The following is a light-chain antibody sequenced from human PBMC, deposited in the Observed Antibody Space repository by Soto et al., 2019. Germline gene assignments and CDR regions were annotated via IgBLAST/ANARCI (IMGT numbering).Light chain of an antibody. J-gene: IGLJ7*01. Sequence: QSVLTQPPSASGTPGQRVTISCSGSSSNIGSNTVNWYQQLPGTAPKLLICTNNQRPSWVPDRFSCSKSGTSASLAISGLQSEDEADYYCAAWDDSLNGVVFGGGTQLTVL. CDR3: AAWDDSLNGVV. CDR1: SSNIGSNT. V-gene: IGLV1-44*01. CDR2: TNN.